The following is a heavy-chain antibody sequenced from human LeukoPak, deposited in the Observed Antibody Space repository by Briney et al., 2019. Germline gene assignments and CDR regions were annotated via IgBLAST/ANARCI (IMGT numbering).Heavy chain of an antibody. D-gene: IGHD3-22*01. V-gene: IGHV4-4*02. CDR2: IYHSGST. J-gene: IGHJ5*02. CDR1: GGSISSSNW. CDR3: ARGFEFVRYYYDSSGSLHWFDP. Sequence: SETLSLTCAVSGGSISSSNWWSWVRQPPGKGLEWIGEIYHSGSTNYNPSLKSRVTISVDTSKNQFSLKLSSVTAADTAVYYCARGFEFVRYYYDSSGSLHWFDPWGQGTLVTVSS.